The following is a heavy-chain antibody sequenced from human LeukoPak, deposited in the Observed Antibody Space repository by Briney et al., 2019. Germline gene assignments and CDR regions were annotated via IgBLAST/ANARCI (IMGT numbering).Heavy chain of an antibody. CDR3: ARGRDYYDSSGYYNWFDP. CDR1: GASISSYY. J-gene: IGHJ5*02. D-gene: IGHD3-22*01. V-gene: IGHV4-59*12. CDR2: IYYSGST. Sequence: SETLSLTCAVSGASISSYYWSWIRQPPGKGLEWIGSIYYSGSTNYNPSLKSRVTISVDTSKNQFSLKLSSVTAADTAVYYCARGRDYYDSSGYYNWFDPWGQGTLVTVSS.